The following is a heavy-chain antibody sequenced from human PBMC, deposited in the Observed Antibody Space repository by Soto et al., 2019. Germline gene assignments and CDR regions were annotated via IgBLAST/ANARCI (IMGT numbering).Heavy chain of an antibody. J-gene: IGHJ6*02. CDR1: GFTFSDYY. Sequence: GGSLRLSCAASGFTFSDYYMSWIRQAPGKGLEWVSYISSSSSYTNYADSVKGRFTISRDNAKNSLYLQMNSLRAEDTAVYYCAREKSQGRQQLYYYGMDVWYPGTMLTVS. CDR2: ISSSSSYT. V-gene: IGHV3-11*06. CDR3: AREKSQGRQQLYYYGMDV. D-gene: IGHD6-13*01.